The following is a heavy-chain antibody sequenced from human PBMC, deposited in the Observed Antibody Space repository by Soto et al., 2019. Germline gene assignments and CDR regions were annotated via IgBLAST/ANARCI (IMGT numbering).Heavy chain of an antibody. J-gene: IGHJ6*03. CDR1: GFTFSSYG. Sequence: GGSLRLSCAASGFTFSSYGMHWVRQAPGKGLEWVAVISYDGSNKYYADSVKGRFTISRDNSKNTLYLQMNSLRAEDTAVYYCAKCQENYYGSGSFSPYYYYMDVWGKGTTVTVSS. V-gene: IGHV3-30*18. D-gene: IGHD3-10*01. CDR3: AKCQENYYGSGSFSPYYYYMDV. CDR2: ISYDGSNK.